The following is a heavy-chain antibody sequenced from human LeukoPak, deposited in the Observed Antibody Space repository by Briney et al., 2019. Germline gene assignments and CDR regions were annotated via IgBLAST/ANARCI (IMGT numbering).Heavy chain of an antibody. Sequence: SETLSPTCAVYGGSFSGYYWSWIRQPPGKGLEWIGEINHSGSTNYNPSLKSRVTISVDTSKNQFSLKLSSVTAADTAVYYCARSVVPAATSFDPWGQGTLVTVSS. CDR1: GGSFSGYY. CDR2: INHSGST. V-gene: IGHV4-34*01. CDR3: ARSVVPAATSFDP. D-gene: IGHD2-2*01. J-gene: IGHJ5*02.